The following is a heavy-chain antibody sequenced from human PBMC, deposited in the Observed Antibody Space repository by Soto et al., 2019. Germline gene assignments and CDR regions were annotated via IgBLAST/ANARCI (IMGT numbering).Heavy chain of an antibody. CDR2: IYWNDNK. J-gene: IGHJ4*02. D-gene: IGHD6-19*01. Sequence: QITLKESGPTLVKPTQTLTLTCTFSGFSLTTRAVGVGWVRQPPGKALEWLAFIYWNDNKYYSPSLRSRPTSTKDTSRNQVVLTLTNMDPADTGTYECAHGSGWLIDYWGQGILVTVSS. CDR3: AHGSGWLIDY. V-gene: IGHV2-5*01. CDR1: GFSLTTRAVG.